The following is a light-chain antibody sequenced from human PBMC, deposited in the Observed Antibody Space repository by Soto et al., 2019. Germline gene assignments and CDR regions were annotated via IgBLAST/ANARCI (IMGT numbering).Light chain of an antibody. CDR3: HQYKSYTPYT. CDR2: DAS. CDR1: HSIDTW. V-gene: IGKV1-5*01. Sequence: DIQMTQSPSALSASLGDRVTITCRASHSIDTWLAWYQQRPGKAPNLLIYDASSLASGVPSRFSGGGSGTEFTLTISNLQPDDFGTYYCHQYKSYTPYTIGQGPKVEIK. J-gene: IGKJ2*01.